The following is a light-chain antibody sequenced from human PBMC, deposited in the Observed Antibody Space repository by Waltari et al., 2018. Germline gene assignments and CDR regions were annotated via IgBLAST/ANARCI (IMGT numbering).Light chain of an antibody. CDR3: CSYAGSYIWV. CDR1: STDVGPYNY. V-gene: IGLV2-11*01. J-gene: IGLJ3*02. CDR2: GVT. Sequence: QSALTQPRSVSGSPGQSVTISCTGPSTDVGPYNYVSWYQQLPDKAPNLMIYGVTRRPSGVPGRFSGSRSGNTASLTISGLQAEDEADYYCCSYAGSYIWVFGGGTKLTVL.